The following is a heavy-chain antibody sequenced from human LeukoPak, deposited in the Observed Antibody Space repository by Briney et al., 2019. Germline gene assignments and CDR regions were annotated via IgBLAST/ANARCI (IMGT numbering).Heavy chain of an antibody. D-gene: IGHD5-24*01. CDR2: IIPIFGTA. V-gene: IGHV1-69*05. CDR1: GGTFSSYA. CDR3: ARSSYPSRDGYNAIFDY. J-gene: IGHJ4*02. Sequence: GASVKVSCKASGGTFSSYAISWVRQAPGQGLEWMGGIIPIFGTANYAQKFQGRVTITTDESTSTAYMELSSLRSEDTAVYYCARSSYPSRDGYNAIFDYWGQGTLVTVSS.